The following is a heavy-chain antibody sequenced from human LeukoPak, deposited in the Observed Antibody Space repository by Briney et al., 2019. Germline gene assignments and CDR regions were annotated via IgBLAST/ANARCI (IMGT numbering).Heavy chain of an antibody. CDR1: GLTFSRYW. J-gene: IGHJ6*03. CDR2: IKQDGSEK. CDR3: ASRYCTGVNCFAASYMCMDV. D-gene: IGHD2-8*02. V-gene: IGHV3-7*01. Sequence: GGSLRLSCAASGLTFSRYWMNRFRQAPGKGLEWVANIKQDGSEKYYVDSVKGRFTISRDNADRSLYLQMTSLRVEDTAVYFCASRYCTGVNCFAASYMCMDVWGKGTTVTVSS.